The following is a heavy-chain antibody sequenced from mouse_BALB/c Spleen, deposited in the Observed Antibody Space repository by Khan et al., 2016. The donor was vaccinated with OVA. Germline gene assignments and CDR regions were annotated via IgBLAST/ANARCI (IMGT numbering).Heavy chain of an antibody. D-gene: IGHD2-14*01. CDR1: GYTFASYT. V-gene: IGHV1-4*01. CDR2: INPNNGYT. CDR3: LRDGAYYRNDGWFAY. J-gene: IGHJ3*01. Sequence: QMQLEESGAELARPGASVKMSCKTSGYTFASYTIHWIKLRPGQGMEWIGYINPNNGYTNYNQKFKEKATSTADKFSTTVYMQLSSLTSDGSAISNWLRDGAYYRNDGWFAYWGQGTLVTVSA.